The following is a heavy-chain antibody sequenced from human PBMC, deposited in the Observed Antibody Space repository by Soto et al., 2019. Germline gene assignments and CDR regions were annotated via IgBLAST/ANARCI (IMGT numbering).Heavy chain of an antibody. Sequence: SESMALSSALWGARVNSQEVAWIRQSPEKGLEWIGYMHYTGFSHYNPSLKSRLTISVDRSKNQFTLQLTSVTVADTAVYYCGTSYGNAGYTYWGQGTQVTGSS. CDR3: GTSYGNAGYTY. D-gene: IGHD5-18*01. CDR2: MHYTGFS. J-gene: IGHJ4*02. CDR1: GARVNSQE. V-gene: IGHV4-59*02.